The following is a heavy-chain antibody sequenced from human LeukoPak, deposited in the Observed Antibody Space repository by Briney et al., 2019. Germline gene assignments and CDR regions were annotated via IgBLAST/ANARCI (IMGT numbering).Heavy chain of an antibody. CDR2: MNPNSGNT. Sequence: ASVKVSCKASGYTFTSYDINWVRQATGQGLEWMGWMNPNSGNTGYAQKFQGRVTMTRNTSISTAYMELSRLRSEDTAVYYCARVGTDIVVVPAANYYYYGMDVWGQGTTVTVSS. D-gene: IGHD2-2*01. J-gene: IGHJ6*02. V-gene: IGHV1-8*01. CDR3: ARVGTDIVVVPAANYYYYGMDV. CDR1: GYTFTSYD.